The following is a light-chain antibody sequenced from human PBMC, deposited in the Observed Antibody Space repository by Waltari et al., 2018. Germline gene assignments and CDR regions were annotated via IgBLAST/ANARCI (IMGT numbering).Light chain of an antibody. CDR3: ATWDDSLSGGV. CDR2: RNN. J-gene: IGLJ3*02. CDR1: SSNIGSNY. Sequence: QSVLTQPPSASGTPGQRVTISCSGLSSNIGSNYVYWYQQLPGTAPKLLIYRNNQRPSGVPGRFSGSKSGTSASLAISGLRSEDEADYYCATWDDSLSGGVFGGGTKLTVL. V-gene: IGLV1-47*01.